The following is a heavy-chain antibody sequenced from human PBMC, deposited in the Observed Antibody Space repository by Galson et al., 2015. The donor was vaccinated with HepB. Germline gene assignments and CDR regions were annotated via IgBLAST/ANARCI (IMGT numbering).Heavy chain of an antibody. Sequence: ETLSLTCAVYGESFSGYYWGWIRQPPGKGLEWIGEITHSGSTNYNPSLESRVTILVDTSKNQFSLKLSSVTAADTAVYYCATTDSWWYYFDYWGQGTLVTVSS. D-gene: IGHD2-8*02. CDR1: GESFSGYY. CDR3: ATTDSWWYYFDY. CDR2: ITHSGST. J-gene: IGHJ4*02. V-gene: IGHV4-34*01.